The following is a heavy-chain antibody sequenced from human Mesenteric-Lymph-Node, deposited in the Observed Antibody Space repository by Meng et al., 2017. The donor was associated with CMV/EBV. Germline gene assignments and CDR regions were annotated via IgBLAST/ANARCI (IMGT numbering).Heavy chain of an antibody. V-gene: IGHV3-30*02. J-gene: IGHJ4*02. CDR3: ASVRRHYDFWSGYWDY. CDR2: IRYDGSNK. Sequence: GESLKISCAASGFTFSSYGMHWVRQAPGKGLEWVAFIRYDGSNKYYADSVKGRFTISRDNSKNTLYLQMNSLRAEDTAVYYCASVRRHYDFWSGYWDYWGQGTLVTVSS. CDR1: GFTFSSYG. D-gene: IGHD3-3*01.